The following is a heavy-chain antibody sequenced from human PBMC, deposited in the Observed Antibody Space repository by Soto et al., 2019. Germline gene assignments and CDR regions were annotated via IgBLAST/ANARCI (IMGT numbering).Heavy chain of an antibody. CDR2: IRQSGDRS. D-gene: IGHD3-10*01. V-gene: IGHV3-23*01. CDR1: GFIFSNFA. J-gene: IGHJ4*02. CDR3: VTAVRTRLDN. Sequence: GGSLRLSCAASGFIFSNFAMYWVRRAPGNGLEWVSSIRQSGDRSSYADSAKGRFTISRDNSKNTLYLQMNGLRLDDTAVYYCVTAVRTRLDNWGPGTLVTVSS.